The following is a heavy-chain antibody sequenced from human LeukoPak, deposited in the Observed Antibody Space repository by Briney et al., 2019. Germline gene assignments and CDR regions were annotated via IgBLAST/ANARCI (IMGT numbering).Heavy chain of an antibody. J-gene: IGHJ4*02. CDR3: ARDSTKAGISASCYYY. Sequence: PGRSLRLSCAASGFTFDDYAMHWVRQAPGKGLEWVAVISYDGSNKYYADSVKGRFTISRDNSKNTLYLQMNSLRAEDTAVYYCARDSTKAGISASCYYYWGQGTLVTVSS. V-gene: IGHV3-30*03. CDR1: GFTFDDYA. D-gene: IGHD2-2*01. CDR2: ISYDGSNK.